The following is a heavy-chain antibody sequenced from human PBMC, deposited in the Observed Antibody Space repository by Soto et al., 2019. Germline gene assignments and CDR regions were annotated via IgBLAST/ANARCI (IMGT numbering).Heavy chain of an antibody. D-gene: IGHD2-2*01. J-gene: IGHJ4*02. V-gene: IGHV3-48*02. CDR2: ISSSSSTI. Sequence: EVQLVESGGGLVQPGGSLRLSCAASGFTFSSYSMNWVRQAPGKGLEWVSYISSSSSTIYYADSVKGRFTISRDNAKNSLYLHMNSLRDEETAVYYCASESLTIVGVPAAPLGYFDYWGQGTLVTVSS. CDR3: ASESLTIVGVPAAPLGYFDY. CDR1: GFTFSSYS.